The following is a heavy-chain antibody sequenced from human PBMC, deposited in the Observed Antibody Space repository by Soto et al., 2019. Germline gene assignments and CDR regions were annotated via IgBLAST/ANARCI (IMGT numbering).Heavy chain of an antibody. D-gene: IGHD6-19*01. V-gene: IGHV1-58*01. J-gene: IGHJ4*02. CDR3: AVAVAGTVFDY. Sequence: ASVPISYASSGFTVPRSDVQWGRQTRGQRLEWIGWIVVGSGNTNYAQKFQERVTMTRDTSISTAYMELSRLRSDDTAVYYCAVAVAGTVFDYWGQGNLVNVSA. CDR2: IVVGSGNT. CDR1: GFTVPRSD.